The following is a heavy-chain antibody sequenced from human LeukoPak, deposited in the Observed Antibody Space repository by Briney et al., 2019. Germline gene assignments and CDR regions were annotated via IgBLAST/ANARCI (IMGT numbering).Heavy chain of an antibody. CDR2: ISSSGSTI. J-gene: IGHJ6*02. Sequence: GGSLRLSCAASGFTFSSYEMNWVCQAPGKGLEWVSYISSSGSTIYYADSVKGRFTISRDNAKNSLYLQMNSLRAEDTAVYYCARDLYGMDVWGQGTTVTVSS. V-gene: IGHV3-48*03. CDR3: ARDLYGMDV. CDR1: GFTFSSYE.